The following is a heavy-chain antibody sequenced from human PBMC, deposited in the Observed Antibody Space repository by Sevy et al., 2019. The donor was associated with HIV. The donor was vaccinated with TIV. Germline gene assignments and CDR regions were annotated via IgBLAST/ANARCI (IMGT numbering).Heavy chain of an antibody. D-gene: IGHD6-19*01. J-gene: IGHJ4*02. CDR2: ISYDGSNK. Sequence: GGSLRLSCAASGFTFSSYAMLWVRQAPGKGLEWVAVISYDGSNKYYADSVKGRFTISRDNSKNTLYLQMNSLGAEDTAVYYCARRAVAGTVYYFDYWGQGTLVTVSS. CDR1: GFTFSSYA. CDR3: ARRAVAGTVYYFDY. V-gene: IGHV3-30-3*01.